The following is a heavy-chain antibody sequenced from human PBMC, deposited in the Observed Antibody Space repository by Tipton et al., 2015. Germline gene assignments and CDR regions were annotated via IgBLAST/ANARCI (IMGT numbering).Heavy chain of an antibody. V-gene: IGHV1-69*06. D-gene: IGHD1-26*01. CDR3: ARECIGCLAWNHDYNGMDV. J-gene: IGHJ6*02. CDR2: IVGLYGTP. CDR1: GGILGYV. Sequence: QVQLVQSGAEVKKPGSSVTVSCKASGGILGYVINWVRQAPGEGLEWMGGIVGLYGTPNYAHKFQGRVSITADTSTRTSYMELSSLRSEDTAVYYCARECIGCLAWNHDYNGMDVWGQGTTVTVSS.